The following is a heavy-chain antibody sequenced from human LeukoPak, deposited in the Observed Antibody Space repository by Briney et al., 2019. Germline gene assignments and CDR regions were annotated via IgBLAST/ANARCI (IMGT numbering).Heavy chain of an antibody. CDR1: GYSISSDYY. D-gene: IGHD3-22*01. Sequence: PSETLSLTCTVSGYSISSDYYWGWIRQPPGKGLEWIGSIYHSGSTYYNPSLKSRVTISVDTSKNQFSLKLSSVTAADTAVYYCAREEMYYYDSSGYYPDAFDIWGQGTMVTVSS. CDR2: IYHSGST. V-gene: IGHV4-38-2*02. J-gene: IGHJ3*02. CDR3: AREEMYYYDSSGYYPDAFDI.